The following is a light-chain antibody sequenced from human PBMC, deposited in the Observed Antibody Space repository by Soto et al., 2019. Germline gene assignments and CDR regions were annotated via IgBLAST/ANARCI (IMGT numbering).Light chain of an antibody. CDR3: LLTYGGGRSYV. Sequence: QAVVTHEPSLIVSPGGTVTLTCGSSTGAVTSGHYPYWFQQKPGQAPKTLIFDTSNKHSWTPARFSGSLLVGKAALTLSGAHPEDEAEYDCLLTYGGGRSYVFGSGTKLTVL. V-gene: IGLV7-46*01. CDR2: DTS. CDR1: TGAVTSGHY. J-gene: IGLJ1*01.